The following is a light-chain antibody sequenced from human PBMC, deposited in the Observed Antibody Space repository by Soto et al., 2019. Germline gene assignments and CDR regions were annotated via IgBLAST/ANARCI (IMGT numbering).Light chain of an antibody. J-gene: IGKJ1*01. CDR3: QQYNNWPPWT. CDR1: QSVSSNS. CDR2: GAS. Sequence: EIVLTQSPGTLSLSPGERATLSCRASQSVSSNSLAWYHQKPGQPPRLLMYGASSRATGIPDRFSGSGSGTDFTLTISSLQSEDFAVYYCQQYNNWPPWTFGQGTKVDIK. V-gene: IGKV3-20*01.